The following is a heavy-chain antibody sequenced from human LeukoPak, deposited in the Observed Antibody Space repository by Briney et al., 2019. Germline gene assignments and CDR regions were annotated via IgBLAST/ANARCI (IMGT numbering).Heavy chain of an antibody. J-gene: IGHJ4*02. CDR1: GYTFTGYY. CDR3: ARAHPGYGDSAGY. D-gene: IGHD4-17*01. V-gene: IGHV1-2*02. Sequence: ASVKVSCKASGYTFTGYYMPWVRQAPGQGLEWMGWINPNSGGTNYAQKFQGRVTMTRDTSISTAYMELSRLRSDDTAVYYCARAHPGYGDSAGYWGQGTLVTVSS. CDR2: INPNSGGT.